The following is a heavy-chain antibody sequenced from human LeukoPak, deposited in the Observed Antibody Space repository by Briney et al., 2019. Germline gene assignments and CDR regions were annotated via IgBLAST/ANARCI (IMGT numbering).Heavy chain of an antibody. Sequence: ASVKVSCKASGYTFTGYYIHWVRQAPGQGLECIGWINPNSGGTNYAQKFQGRVTMTRDTSISTAYMELSRLRSDDTAVYYCARGGSGSYFSWLDHWGQGTLVTVSS. D-gene: IGHD3-10*01. CDR1: GYTFTGYY. CDR2: INPNSGGT. V-gene: IGHV1-2*02. CDR3: ARGGSGSYFSWLDH. J-gene: IGHJ5*02.